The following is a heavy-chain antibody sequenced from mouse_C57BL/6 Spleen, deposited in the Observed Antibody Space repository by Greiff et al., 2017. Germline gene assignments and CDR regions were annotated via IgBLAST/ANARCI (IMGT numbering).Heavy chain of an antibody. CDR3: TTRLYSDYDPLAY. Sequence: VQLQQSGAELVRPGASVKLSCTASGFNIKDDYMHWVKQRPEQGLEWIGWIDPENGDTEYASKFQGKATITADTYSNTAYLQLSSLTSEDTAVYYCTTRLYSDYDPLAYWGQGTLVTVSA. V-gene: IGHV14-4*01. CDR2: IDPENGDT. D-gene: IGHD2-4*01. CDR1: GFNIKDDY. J-gene: IGHJ3*01.